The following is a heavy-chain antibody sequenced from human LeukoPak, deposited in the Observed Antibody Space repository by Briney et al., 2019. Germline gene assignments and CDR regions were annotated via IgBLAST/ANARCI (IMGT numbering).Heavy chain of an antibody. CDR1: GGTFSSYA. V-gene: IGHV1-69*05. CDR3: ARGPSVLMVYATLDY. Sequence: ASVKVSCKASGGTFSSYAISWVRQAPGQGFEWMGGIIPIFGTANYAQKFQGRVTITTDESTSTAYMELSSLRSEDTAVYYCARGPSVLMVYATLDYWGQGTLVTVSS. J-gene: IGHJ4*02. D-gene: IGHD2-8*01. CDR2: IIPIFGTA.